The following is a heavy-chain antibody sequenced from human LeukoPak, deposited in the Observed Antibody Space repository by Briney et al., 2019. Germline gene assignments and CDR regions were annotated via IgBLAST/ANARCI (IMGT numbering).Heavy chain of an antibody. CDR3: ARSVNKGYYYDSSGYYSKPTFDY. Sequence: SETLSLTCAVYGGSFSGYYWSWIRQPPGKGLEWIGEINHSGSTNYNPSLKSRVTISVDTSKNQFSLKLSSVTAADTAVYYCARSVNKGYYYDSSGYYSKPTFDYWGQGTLVTVSS. V-gene: IGHV4-34*01. CDR1: GGSFSGYY. J-gene: IGHJ4*02. D-gene: IGHD3-22*01. CDR2: INHSGST.